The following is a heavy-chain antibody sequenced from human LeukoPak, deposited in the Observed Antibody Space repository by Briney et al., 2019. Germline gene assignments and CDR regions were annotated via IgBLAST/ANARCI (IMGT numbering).Heavy chain of an antibody. Sequence: GGSLRLSCAASGFTFSSYSMNWVRQAPGKGLEWVSYISSSSSTIYYADSVKGRFTISRDNAKNSLYLQMNSLRAEDTAVYYCARGYFDWRPTGSAQNFDYWGQGTLVAVSS. V-gene: IGHV3-48*04. CDR3: ARGYFDWRPTGSAQNFDY. J-gene: IGHJ4*02. D-gene: IGHD3-9*01. CDR1: GFTFSSYS. CDR2: ISSSSSTI.